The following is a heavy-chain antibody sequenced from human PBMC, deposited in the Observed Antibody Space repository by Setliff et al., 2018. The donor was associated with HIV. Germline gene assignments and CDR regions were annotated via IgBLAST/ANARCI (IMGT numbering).Heavy chain of an antibody. CDR2: IYHTGNT. CDR3: TRAPGGGKDYFDY. D-gene: IGHD2-15*01. J-gene: IGHJ4*02. Sequence: SETLSLTCTVSGGSISSDKWWDWVRQPPGKGLEWIGEIYHTGNTNYDPSLKSRVTISVDKSKNQFSMKLNSVTAADTAVYYCTRAPGGGKDYFDYWGQGTLVTVSS. V-gene: IGHV4-4*02. CDR1: GGSISSDKW.